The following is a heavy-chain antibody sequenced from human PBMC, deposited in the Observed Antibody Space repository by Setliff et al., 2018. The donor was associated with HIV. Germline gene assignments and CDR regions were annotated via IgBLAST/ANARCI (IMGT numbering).Heavy chain of an antibody. CDR1: GFMLRNYA. J-gene: IGHJ5*02. CDR3: AKMACSGGNCYSGS. D-gene: IGHD2-15*01. V-gene: IGHV3-23*01. CDR2: ISGSGARI. Sequence: PGGSLRLSCAGSGFMLRNYAMNWVRQAPGMGLEWVSSISGSGARIFYADSVKGRFTISRDNSRNTLYLQMKSLRAEDTAVYYCAKMACSGGNCYSGSWGQGALVTVSS.